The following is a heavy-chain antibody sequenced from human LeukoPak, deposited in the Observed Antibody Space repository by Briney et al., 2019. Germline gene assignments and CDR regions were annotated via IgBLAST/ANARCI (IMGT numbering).Heavy chain of an antibody. CDR1: GYTFTSYG. J-gene: IGHJ6*02. Sequence: ASVKVSCKTSGYTFTSYGISWVRQAPGQGLERMGWISAYNGNTNYAQKLQGRVTMTTDTSTSTAYMELRSLRSDDTAVYYCASLSAGHGDYGDYYYYYGMDVWGQGTTVTVSS. CDR2: ISAYNGNT. D-gene: IGHD4-17*01. CDR3: ASLSAGHGDYGDYYYYYGMDV. V-gene: IGHV1-18*01.